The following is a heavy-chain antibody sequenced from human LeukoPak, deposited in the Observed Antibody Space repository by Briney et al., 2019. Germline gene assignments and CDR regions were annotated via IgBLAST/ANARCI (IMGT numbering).Heavy chain of an antibody. CDR2: STKSANTYNT. CDR3: CRARMGDGFNYV. D-gene: IGHD5-18*01. Sequence: PGGSLRLSCAVSGFSFSDHFMDWVRQAPGKGLEWVGRSTKSANTYNTHYAASVKGRFTISRDDSDNSMYLQMNSLKTEDTAVYYCCRARMGDGFNYVWGLGTLVTVSS. V-gene: IGHV3-72*01. J-gene: IGHJ4*02. CDR1: GFSFSDHF.